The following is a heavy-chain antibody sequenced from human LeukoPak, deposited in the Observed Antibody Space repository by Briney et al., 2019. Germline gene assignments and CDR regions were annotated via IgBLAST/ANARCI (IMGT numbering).Heavy chain of an antibody. CDR2: ISSSSSTI. CDR1: GFTFSSYS. D-gene: IGHD5-18*01. J-gene: IGHJ4*02. CDR3: AGLGYSGY. V-gene: IGHV3-48*01. Sequence: GGSLRLSCAASGFTFSSYSMNWVRQAPGKGLEWVSYISSSSSTIYYADSVKGRFTISRDNAKNSLYLQMNSLRAEDTAVYYCAGLGYSGYWGQGTLVTVSS.